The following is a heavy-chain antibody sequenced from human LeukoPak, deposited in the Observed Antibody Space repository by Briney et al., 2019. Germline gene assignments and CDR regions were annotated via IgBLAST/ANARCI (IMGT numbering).Heavy chain of an antibody. CDR1: GFTISNFW. D-gene: IGHD1-26*01. J-gene: IGHJ4*02. Sequence: GGSLRLSCSASGFTISNFWMTWVRQAPGKGLECLANISPDGREKYYMDSVKGRFTISRDNTKNSLYLQMSSLRAEDTAVYYCARDLNWDSHWGRGTLVTVSS. V-gene: IGHV3-7*01. CDR2: ISPDGREK. CDR3: ARDLNWDSH.